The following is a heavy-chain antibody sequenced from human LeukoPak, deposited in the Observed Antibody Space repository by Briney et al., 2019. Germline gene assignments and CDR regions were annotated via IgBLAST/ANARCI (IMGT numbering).Heavy chain of an antibody. D-gene: IGHD6-19*01. CDR2: ISVGGTTT. Sequence: PGGSLRLSCGASGFTLSGFVMHWVRQAPGKGLEYVSTISVGGTTTFYGNSVKDRFTISRDNSKNTVYLQMGSLRAEDTAVYYCARDQRGGSSGGYERSAFDLWGQRTMVTVSS. J-gene: IGHJ3*01. V-gene: IGHV3-64*01. CDR1: GFTLSGFV. CDR3: ARDQRGGSSGGYERSAFDL.